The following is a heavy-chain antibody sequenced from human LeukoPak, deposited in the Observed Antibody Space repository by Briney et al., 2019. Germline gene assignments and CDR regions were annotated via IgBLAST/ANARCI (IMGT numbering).Heavy chain of an antibody. CDR2: ISSSSYK. CDR3: ARDVVYGSGSLDY. D-gene: IGHD3-10*01. J-gene: IGHJ4*02. Sequence: GGSLRLSCAASGFTFSSYSMNWVRQAPGKGLEWVASISSSSYKYYADSVKGRFTISRDNAKNTLYLQMNSLRAEDTAVYYCARDVVYGSGSLDYWGQGTLVTVSS. V-gene: IGHV3-21*01. CDR1: GFTFSSYS.